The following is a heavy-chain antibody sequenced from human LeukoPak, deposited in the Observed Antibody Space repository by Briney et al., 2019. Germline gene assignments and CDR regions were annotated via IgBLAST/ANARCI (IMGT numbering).Heavy chain of an antibody. CDR2: MNPNSGNT. V-gene: IGHV1-8*01. CDR3: ARSGYGGNSFDY. J-gene: IGHJ4*02. D-gene: IGHD4-23*01. CDR1: GYTFTSYD. Sequence: ASVKVSCKASGYTFTSYDINWVRQATGQGLEWMGWMNPNSGNTGYAQKFQGRVTMTRNTSISTAYMELSSLRSEGTAVYYCARSGYGGNSFDYWGQGTLVTVSS.